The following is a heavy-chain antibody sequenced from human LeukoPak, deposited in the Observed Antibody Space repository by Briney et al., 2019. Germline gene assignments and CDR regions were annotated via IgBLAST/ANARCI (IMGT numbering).Heavy chain of an antibody. Sequence: SETLSLTCTVSGGSISSYYWSWIRQPPGKGLEWIGYIYYSGSTNYNPSLKSRVTISVDTSKNQFSLKLSSVTAADTAVYYCARVKYSSSWLKTLTYGMDVWGQGTTVTVSS. J-gene: IGHJ6*02. CDR2: IYYSGST. D-gene: IGHD6-13*01. V-gene: IGHV4-59*01. CDR3: ARVKYSSSWLKTLTYGMDV. CDR1: GGSISSYY.